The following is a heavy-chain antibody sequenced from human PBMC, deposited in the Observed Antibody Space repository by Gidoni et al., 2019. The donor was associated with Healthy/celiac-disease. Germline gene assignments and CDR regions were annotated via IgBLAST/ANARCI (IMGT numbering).Heavy chain of an antibody. J-gene: IGHJ4*02. CDR3: ASLKYYYDSDEDY. D-gene: IGHD3-22*01. CDR2: INSDGSST. Sequence: EVQLVESGGGLVQPGGSLRLSCVASGFTFSSYWMHWVRQAPGKGLVWVSRINSDGSSTSYADSVKGRFTISRDNAKNTLYLQMNSLRAEDTAVYYCASLKYYYDSDEDYWGQGTLVTVSS. CDR1: GFTFSSYW. V-gene: IGHV3-74*01.